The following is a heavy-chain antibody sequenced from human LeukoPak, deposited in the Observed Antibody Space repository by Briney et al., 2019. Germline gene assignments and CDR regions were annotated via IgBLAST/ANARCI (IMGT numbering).Heavy chain of an antibody. CDR2: IYYSGST. J-gene: IGHJ5*02. CDR1: GGSISSYY. V-gene: IGHV4-59*01. D-gene: IGHD3-10*01. Sequence: SETLSLXCTVSGGSISSYYWSWSRQPPGKGLEWIGYIYYSGSTNYNPSLKSRVTISVDTSKNQFSLKLSSVTAADTAVYYCAIGGSDNINWFDPWGQGTLVTVSS. CDR3: AIGGSDNINWFDP.